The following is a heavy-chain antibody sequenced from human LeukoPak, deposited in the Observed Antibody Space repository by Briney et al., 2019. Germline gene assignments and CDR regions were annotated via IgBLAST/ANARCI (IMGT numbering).Heavy chain of an antibody. J-gene: IGHJ4*02. CDR1: GFTFNSYW. CDR2: IKQDGGEK. D-gene: IGHD3-3*01. V-gene: IGHV3-7*01. Sequence: GGSLRLSRAASGFTFNSYWMSWVRQAPGKGLEWVANIKQDGGEKYYVDSVKGRFTISRDNAKNSLYLQMKSLRAEDTAVYYCARMVASYDFWSPQYYLDYWGQGTLVTVSS. CDR3: ARMVASYDFWSPQYYLDY.